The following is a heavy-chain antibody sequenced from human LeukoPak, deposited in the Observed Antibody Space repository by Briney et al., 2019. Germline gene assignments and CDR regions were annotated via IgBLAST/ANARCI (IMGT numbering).Heavy chain of an antibody. D-gene: IGHD3-16*01. CDR3: ARGGKRVIDY. J-gene: IGHJ4*02. V-gene: IGHV4-59*01. CDR2: IYYSGST. CDR1: GASISSYY. Sequence: SETLSLTCTVSGASISSYYWSWIRQPPGKGLEWIGYIYYSGSTNYNPSLKSRVTISVDTSKNQFSLKLSSVTAADTAVYYCARGGKRVIDYWGQGTLVTVSS.